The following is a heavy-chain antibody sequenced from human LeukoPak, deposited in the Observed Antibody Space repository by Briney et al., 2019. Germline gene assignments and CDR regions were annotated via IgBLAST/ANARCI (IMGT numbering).Heavy chain of an antibody. J-gene: IGHJ4*02. V-gene: IGHV3-48*04. D-gene: IGHD5-18*01. CDR1: GFTFSSYS. CDR3: ARVKEAAMAGNVFDY. Sequence: GRSLRLSCAVSGFTFSSYSMNWVRQAPGKGLEWVSYMSSSSSTIYYADSVKGRFTISRDNAKNSLYLQMNSLRAEDTAVYYCARVKEAAMAGNVFDYWGQGTLVTVSS. CDR2: MSSSSSTI.